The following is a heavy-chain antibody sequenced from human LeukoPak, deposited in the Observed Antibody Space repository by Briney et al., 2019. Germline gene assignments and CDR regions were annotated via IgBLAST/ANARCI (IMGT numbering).Heavy chain of an antibody. CDR1: GFTFSSYG. CDR3: ARDLTYMALDY. CDR2: IWYDGSNK. V-gene: IGHV3-33*01. D-gene: IGHD3-16*01. Sequence: PGRSLRLSCAASGFTFSSYGMHWVPQAPGKGLEWVAVIWYDGSNKYYADSVKGRFTISRDNSKNTLYLQMNSLRAEDTAVYYCARDLTYMALDYWGQGTLVTVSS. J-gene: IGHJ4*02.